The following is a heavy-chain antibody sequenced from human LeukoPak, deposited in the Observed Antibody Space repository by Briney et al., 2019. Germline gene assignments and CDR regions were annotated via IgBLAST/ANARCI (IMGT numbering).Heavy chain of an antibody. V-gene: IGHV3-48*01. CDR3: ARDESMYTSGWPGWYFDL. Sequence: GSLRLSCAASGFALSTYSMNWVRQAPGKGLEWVSYISSSSSTIYYADSVKGRFTISRDNAKNSLYVQMNSLRAEDTAVYYCARDESMYTSGWPGWYFDLWGRGTLVIVSS. J-gene: IGHJ2*01. CDR2: ISSSSSTI. CDR1: GFALSTYS. D-gene: IGHD6-19*01.